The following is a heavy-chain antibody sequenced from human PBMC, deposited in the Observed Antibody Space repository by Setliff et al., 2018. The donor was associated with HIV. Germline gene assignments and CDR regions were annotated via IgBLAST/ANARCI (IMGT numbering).Heavy chain of an antibody. CDR1: GGSIGSYY. Sequence: KTSETLSLTCIVSGGSIGSYYWGWIRQSPGKGLEWIGYVYYTGSTNYNPSLKSRVTIGVDTSKNQFSLKLTSVTAADAAVYYCARRRPPPSGLYSAYYMDVWGTGTTVTVSS. CDR3: ARRRPPPSGLYSAYYMDV. J-gene: IGHJ6*03. V-gene: IGHV4-59*08. D-gene: IGHD1-26*01. CDR2: VYYTGST.